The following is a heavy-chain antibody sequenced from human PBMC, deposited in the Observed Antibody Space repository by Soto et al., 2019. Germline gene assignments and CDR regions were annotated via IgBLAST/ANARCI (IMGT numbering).Heavy chain of an antibody. V-gene: IGHV3-66*01. Sequence: GGSLRLSCAASGFTVSSNYMSWVRQAPGKGLEWVSVIYSGGSTYYADSVKGRFTISRDNSKNTLYLQMNSLRAEDTAVYYCAKAYNWNDVVNDAFDIWGQGTMVTVSS. D-gene: IGHD1-20*01. CDR1: GFTVSSNY. CDR3: AKAYNWNDVVNDAFDI. CDR2: IYSGGST. J-gene: IGHJ3*02.